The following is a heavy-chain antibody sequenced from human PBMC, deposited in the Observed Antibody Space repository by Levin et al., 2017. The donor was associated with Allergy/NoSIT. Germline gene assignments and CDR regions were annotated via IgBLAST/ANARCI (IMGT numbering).Heavy chain of an antibody. D-gene: IGHD6-13*01. Sequence: GESLKISCAASGFTFSSYGMHWVRQAPGKGLEWVAVISYDGSNKYYADSVKGRFTISRDNSKNTLYLQMNSLRAEDTAVYYCAKDLAAAVDLRFNYYYYGMDVWGQGTTVTVSS. CDR2: ISYDGSNK. J-gene: IGHJ6*02. CDR3: AKDLAAAVDLRFNYYYYGMDV. CDR1: GFTFSSYG. V-gene: IGHV3-30*18.